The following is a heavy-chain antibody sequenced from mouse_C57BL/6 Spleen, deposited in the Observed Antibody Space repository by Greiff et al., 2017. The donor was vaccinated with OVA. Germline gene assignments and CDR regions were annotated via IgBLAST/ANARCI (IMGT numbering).Heavy chain of an antibody. CDR2: IDPSDSYT. J-gene: IGHJ4*01. D-gene: IGHD2-1*01. CDR3: ARAGNHYAMDY. CDR1: GFTFTSYW. V-gene: IGHV1-50*01. Sequence: VQLQQSGAELVKPGASVKLSCKASGFTFTSYWMQWVKQRPGQGLEWIGEIDPSDSYTNYNQKFKGKATLTVDTSSSTAYRQLSSLTSEDSAVYYCARAGNHYAMDYWGQGTSVTVSS.